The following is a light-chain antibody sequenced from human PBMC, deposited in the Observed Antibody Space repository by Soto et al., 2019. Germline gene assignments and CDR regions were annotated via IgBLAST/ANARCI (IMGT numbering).Light chain of an antibody. CDR2: KND. J-gene: IGLJ7*01. CDR1: SSNIGSNY. Sequence: QLVLTQPPSASGTPGQRVTISCSGSSSNIGSNYVYWYQQLPGTAPKLLIYKNDQRPSGVPDRFSGSKSGTSASLAISGLRSEDEADYYCAAWVDSLSGPVFGGGTQLTVL. V-gene: IGLV1-47*01. CDR3: AAWVDSLSGPV.